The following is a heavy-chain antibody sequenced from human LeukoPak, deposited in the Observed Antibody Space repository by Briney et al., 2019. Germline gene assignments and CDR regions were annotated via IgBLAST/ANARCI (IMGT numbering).Heavy chain of an antibody. D-gene: IGHD2-15*01. J-gene: IGHJ2*01. CDR1: GYTFSSYA. Sequence: ASVKVSCKASGYTFSSYAITWVRQAPGQGLEWMGRIIPSLGIPNYAQKFQGRVTITADKSTSTVYMDLSSLRSEDTAVYYCARNVVPDSLSKNNWSFDLWGRGTLVTVSS. V-gene: IGHV1-69*04. CDR3: ARNVVPDSLSKNNWSFDL. CDR2: IIPSLGIP.